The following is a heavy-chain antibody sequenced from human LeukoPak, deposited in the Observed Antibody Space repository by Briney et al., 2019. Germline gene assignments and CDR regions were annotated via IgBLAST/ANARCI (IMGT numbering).Heavy chain of an antibody. Sequence: SETLSLTCAVYGGSFSGYYWSWIRQPPGKGLEWIGEINHSGSTNYNPSLKSRVTISVDTSKNQFSLKLGSVTAADTAVYYCARGSVAAHWGQGTLVTVSS. CDR1: GGSFSGYY. V-gene: IGHV4-34*01. D-gene: IGHD6-19*01. CDR3: ARGSVAAH. J-gene: IGHJ4*02. CDR2: INHSGST.